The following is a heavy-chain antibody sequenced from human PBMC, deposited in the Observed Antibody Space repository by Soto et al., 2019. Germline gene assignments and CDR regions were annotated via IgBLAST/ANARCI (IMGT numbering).Heavy chain of an antibody. V-gene: IGHV3-30-3*01. CDR2: ISYDGSNK. D-gene: IGHD3-3*01. CDR1: GFTFSSYA. J-gene: IGHJ4*02. Sequence: GGSLRLSCAASGFTFSSYAMHWVRHAPDKGLEWVAVISYDGSNKYYADSVKGRFTISRDNSKNTLYLQMNSLRAEDTAVYYCAGDFWSGPDYWGQGTLVTVSS. CDR3: AGDFWSGPDY.